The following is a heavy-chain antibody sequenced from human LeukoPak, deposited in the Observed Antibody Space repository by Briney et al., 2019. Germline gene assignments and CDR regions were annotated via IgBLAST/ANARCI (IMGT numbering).Heavy chain of an antibody. D-gene: IGHD3-22*01. Sequence: GGSLRLSCAASGFTFSSYAMTWVRQAPGKGLEWVSGISGSGGSTYYADSVKGRFTISRDNSKNTLYLQMNSLRAEDTAVYYCAKDRGSSGYYSVDAFDIWGQGTMVTVSS. J-gene: IGHJ3*02. CDR1: GFTFSSYA. CDR2: ISGSGGST. V-gene: IGHV3-23*01. CDR3: AKDRGSSGYYSVDAFDI.